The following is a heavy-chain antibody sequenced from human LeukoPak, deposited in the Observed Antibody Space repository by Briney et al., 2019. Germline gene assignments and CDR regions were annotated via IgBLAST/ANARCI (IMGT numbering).Heavy chain of an antibody. D-gene: IGHD2-2*01. CDR1: GGTFSIYA. V-gene: IGHV1-69*13. CDR3: ATHCSSTSCPFDY. CDR2: IIPIFGTA. Sequence: SVKVSCKASGGTFSIYAISWVRQAPGQGLEWMGGIIPIFGTANYAQKFQGRGTITADESTSTAYMELSSLRSEDTAVYYCATHCSSTSCPFDYWGQGTLVTVSS. J-gene: IGHJ4*02.